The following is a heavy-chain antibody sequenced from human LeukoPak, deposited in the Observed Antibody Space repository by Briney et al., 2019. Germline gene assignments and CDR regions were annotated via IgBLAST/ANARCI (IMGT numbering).Heavy chain of an antibody. V-gene: IGHV3-30-3*01. J-gene: IGHJ4*02. CDR2: ISYDGSNK. CDR1: GFTFSSYA. Sequence: GRSLRLSCAASGFTFSSYAMHWVRQAPGKGLEWVAVISYDGSNKYYADSVKGRFTISRDNSKNTLYLQMNSLRAEDTAVYYCAKDPVRGVMRYYFDYWGQGTLVTVSS. CDR3: AKDPVRGVMRYYFDY. D-gene: IGHD3-10*01.